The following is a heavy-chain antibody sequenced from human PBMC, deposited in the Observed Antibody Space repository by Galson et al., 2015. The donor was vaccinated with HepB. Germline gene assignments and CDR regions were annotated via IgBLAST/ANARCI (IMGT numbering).Heavy chain of an antibody. CDR3: ARTLGAPSTTRYGMDV. V-gene: IGHV1-46*01. J-gene: IGHJ6*02. Sequence: SVKVSCKASGYTFTSYYMHWVRQAPGQGLEWMGIINPSGGSTGYAQKFQGRVTMTRDTSTSTVYMELSSLRSEDTAVYYCARTLGAPSTTRYGMDVWGQGTTVTVSS. D-gene: IGHD1-26*01. CDR2: INPSGGST. CDR1: GYTFTSYY.